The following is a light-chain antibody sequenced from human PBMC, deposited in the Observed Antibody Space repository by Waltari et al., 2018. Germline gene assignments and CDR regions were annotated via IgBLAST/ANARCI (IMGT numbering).Light chain of an antibody. CDR3: MQALQTPRT. V-gene: IGKV2-28*01. CDR2: LGS. J-gene: IGKJ1*01. CDR1: QRLQLSNGYHY. Sequence: DIVMTQSPLSLPATPGELASISCRSSQRLQLSNGYHYLDWYLQKPGKSPKLLIYLGSNRASGVPDRFSGSGSGTDFTLKISRMEAEDVGVYYCMQALQTPRTFGQGTKVEI.